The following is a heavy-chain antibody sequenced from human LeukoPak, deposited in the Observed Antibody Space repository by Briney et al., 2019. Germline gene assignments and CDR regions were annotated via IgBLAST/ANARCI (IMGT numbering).Heavy chain of an antibody. J-gene: IGHJ3*02. D-gene: IGHD6-19*01. CDR2: IPHDGGNK. CDR1: GFTFSSYA. V-gene: IGHV3-30*04. CDR3: AREAYSSGRAGTFDI. Sequence: PGGSLRLSCAASGFTFSSYAMYWVRQAPGKRLEWVALIPHDGGNKQYGDSAKGRFTVSRENSKNTVDLNMDSLTVDDTAIYYCAREAYSSGRAGTFDIWGQGTMVTVSS.